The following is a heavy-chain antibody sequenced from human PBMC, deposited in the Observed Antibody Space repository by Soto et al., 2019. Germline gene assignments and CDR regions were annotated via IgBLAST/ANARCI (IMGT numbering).Heavy chain of an antibody. V-gene: IGHV3-66*01. Sequence: EVQLVESGGGLVQPGGSLRLSCAASGFTVSNNFMNWVRQAPGKGLEWVSVIYSGGSTYYADSVRGRFTISRDNSKNTVYLQMNSLRVEDTAVYYCARDAVDSWGQGNLVTVSS. CDR2: IYSGGST. CDR1: GFTVSNNF. J-gene: IGHJ4*02. CDR3: ARDAVDS.